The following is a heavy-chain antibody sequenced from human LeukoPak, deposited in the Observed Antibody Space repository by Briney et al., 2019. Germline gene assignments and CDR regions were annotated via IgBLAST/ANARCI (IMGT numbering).Heavy chain of an antibody. Sequence: GGSLRLSCAASGFTFSDYYMSWIRQAPGKGLEWVSYISSSGSAIYYADSVKGRFTISRDNAKNSLYLQMNSLIAEDTAVYYCARVEITMVRGVMGYYYYYYMDVWGKGTTVTVSS. CDR2: ISSSGSAI. V-gene: IGHV3-11*04. CDR1: GFTFSDYY. J-gene: IGHJ6*03. D-gene: IGHD3-10*01. CDR3: ARVEITMVRGVMGYYYYYYMDV.